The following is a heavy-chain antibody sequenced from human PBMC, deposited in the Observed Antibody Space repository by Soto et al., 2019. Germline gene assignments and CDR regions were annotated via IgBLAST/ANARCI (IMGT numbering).Heavy chain of an antibody. Sequence: GGSLRLSCAASGFSFSSYSMNWVRQAPGKGLEWVAVISYDGSNKCYADSVKGRFTISRDNSKNTLYLQMNSLRAEDTAVYYCAQWAGAFDYWGQGTLVTVSS. V-gene: IGHV3-30*03. J-gene: IGHJ4*02. CDR1: GFSFSSYS. CDR3: AQWAGAFDY. D-gene: IGHD1-26*01. CDR2: ISYDGSNK.